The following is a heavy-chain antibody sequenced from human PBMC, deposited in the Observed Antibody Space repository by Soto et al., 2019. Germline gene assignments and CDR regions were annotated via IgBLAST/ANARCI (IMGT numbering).Heavy chain of an antibody. D-gene: IGHD6-6*01. CDR1: GFTFSNYG. V-gene: IGHV3-48*01. CDR2: ISGNSATI. CDR3: ARGGAARPDY. Sequence: EVQLVGSGGGLVQPGGSLRLSCAASGFTFSNYGMNWVRQAPGKRLAWVSYISGNSATIQYADSVKGRFTISRDNAKNALYLQMNSLRAEDAAVYYCARGGAARPDYWGQGTVVTVSS. J-gene: IGHJ4*02.